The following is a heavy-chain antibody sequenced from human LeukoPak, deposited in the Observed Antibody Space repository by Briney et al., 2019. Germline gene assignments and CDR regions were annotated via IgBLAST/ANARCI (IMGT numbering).Heavy chain of an antibody. CDR2: ISAYNGNT. CDR3: ASRIAVDYGMDV. V-gene: IGHV1-18*01. D-gene: IGHD6-19*01. J-gene: IGHJ6*02. Sequence: ASVKVSCKASGYTFTSYGISWVRQAPGQGLEWMGWISAYNGNTNYAQKLQGRVTMTTDTSTGTAYMELRSLRSDDTAVYYCASRIAVDYGMDVWGQGTTVTVSS. CDR1: GYTFTSYG.